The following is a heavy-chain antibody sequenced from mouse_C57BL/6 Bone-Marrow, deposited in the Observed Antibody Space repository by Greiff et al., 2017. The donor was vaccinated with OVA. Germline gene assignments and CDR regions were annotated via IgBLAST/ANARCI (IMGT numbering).Heavy chain of an antibody. D-gene: IGHD1-1*01. CDR2: IDPDTGGT. CDR3: TRWDPYGSSWGFAY. J-gene: IGHJ3*01. V-gene: IGHV1-15*01. Sequence: QVTLKVSGAELVRPGASVTLSCKASGYTFTDYEMHWVKQTPVHGLEWIGAIDPDTGGTAYNQKFKGKTILTADKSSSTTYMQLSSLTSEDSAVYNCTRWDPYGSSWGFAYWGQGTLVTVSA. CDR1: GYTFTDYE.